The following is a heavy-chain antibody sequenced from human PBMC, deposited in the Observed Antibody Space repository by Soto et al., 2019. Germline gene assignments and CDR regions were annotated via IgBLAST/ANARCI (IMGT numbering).Heavy chain of an antibody. Sequence: EVQLLESGGGLVQPGGSLRLSCAASGFTFSSYALSWVRQAPGKGLEWVSTISGSGGGTHYAESVKGRFTISRDNSRNTLYLQMNSLRAEDTAVYYCATYQLPYRYFAYWGQGTLVTVSS. J-gene: IGHJ4*02. CDR2: ISGSGGGT. CDR1: GFTFSSYA. V-gene: IGHV3-23*01. D-gene: IGHD2-2*01. CDR3: ATYQLPYRYFAY.